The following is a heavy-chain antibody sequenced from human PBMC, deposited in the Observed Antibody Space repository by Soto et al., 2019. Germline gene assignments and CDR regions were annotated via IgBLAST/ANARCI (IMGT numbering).Heavy chain of an antibody. D-gene: IGHD3-9*01. V-gene: IGHV3-23*01. Sequence: EVELLESGGGSVQPGGSLRLSCAASGFTFSSYAMSWVRQAPGRGLEWVSKITGSGDSTYYVDSVKGRFTSSRDNSKNTLYLQTNSLRAEGTAGYYGVNGQGLGHWGQGTLVTVSS. CDR1: GFTFSSYA. CDR3: VNGQGLGH. CDR2: ITGSGDST. J-gene: IGHJ4*02.